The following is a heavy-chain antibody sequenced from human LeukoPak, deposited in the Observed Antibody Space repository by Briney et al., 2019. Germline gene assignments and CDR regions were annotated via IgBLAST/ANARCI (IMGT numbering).Heavy chain of an antibody. Sequence: ASVKVSCKASGYTFTGYYMHWVRQAPGQGLEWMGWINPNSGGTNYAQKFQGRVTMTRDTSISTAYMELSRLRSDDTAVYYCARDLARPAANNWFGPWGQGTLVTVSS. D-gene: IGHD2-2*01. V-gene: IGHV1-2*02. J-gene: IGHJ5*02. CDR1: GYTFTGYY. CDR3: ARDLARPAANNWFGP. CDR2: INPNSGGT.